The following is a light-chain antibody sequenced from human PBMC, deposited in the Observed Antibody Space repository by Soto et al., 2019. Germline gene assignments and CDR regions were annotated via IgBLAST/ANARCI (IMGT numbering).Light chain of an antibody. V-gene: IGKV1-33*01. CDR1: QHISDY. CDR3: HQYFNPRT. CDR2: DGT. Sequence: DTRLTQSPSSLSASVGDRVTITCQASQHISDYLNWYQQKPGKAPKLLIYDGTNLETGVPSRFSGSGSGTEFTFTISSLQPEDTATYYCHQYFNPRTFGGGTQVEIK. J-gene: IGKJ4*01.